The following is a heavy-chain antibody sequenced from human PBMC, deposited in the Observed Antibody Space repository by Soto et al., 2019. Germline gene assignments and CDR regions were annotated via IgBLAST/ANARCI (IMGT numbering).Heavy chain of an antibody. V-gene: IGHV4-61*01. CDR2: IYYPGST. CDR1: GGSVSSGTYY. J-gene: IGHJ4*01. D-gene: IGHD3-22*01. CDR3: ARSLGTVYDSLPDY. Sequence: SESLSLTCTVFGGSVSSGTYYWSWIRQPPGKGLEWIGYIYYPGSTNYNPSLKSRVTISIDTSKNQFSLKLSSVTAADTAVFYCARSLGTVYDSLPDYWGQGTLVTVSS.